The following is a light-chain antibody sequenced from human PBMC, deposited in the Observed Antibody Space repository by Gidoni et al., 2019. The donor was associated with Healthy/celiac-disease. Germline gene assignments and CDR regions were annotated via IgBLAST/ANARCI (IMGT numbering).Light chain of an antibody. V-gene: IGKV3-11*01. CDR2: DAS. Sequence: EIVLTQSPATLSLSPGERATRSCRASQSVSSYLAWYQQKPGQAPRLLIYDASNRATGIPARFSGSGSGTDFTLTISSLEPEDFAVYYCQQRSNWLTFGRXDQGGDQT. J-gene: IGKJ4*01. CDR3: QQRSNWLT. CDR1: QSVSSY.